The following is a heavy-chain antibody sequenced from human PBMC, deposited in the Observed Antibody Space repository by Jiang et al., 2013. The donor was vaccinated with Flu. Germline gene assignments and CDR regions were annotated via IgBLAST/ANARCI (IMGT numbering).Heavy chain of an antibody. V-gene: IGHV6-1*01. CDR3: ARAGYSSGWYGNWFDP. CDR2: TYYRSKWYN. J-gene: IGHJ5*02. Sequence: QTLSLTCAISGDSVSSNSVAWNWIRQSPSRGLEWLGRTYYRSKWYNDYAESVKSRITINPDTSKNQFSLQLNSVTPEDTAVYYCARAGYSSGWYGNWFDPWGQGTLVTVSS. CDR1: GDSVSSNSVA. D-gene: IGHD6-19*01.